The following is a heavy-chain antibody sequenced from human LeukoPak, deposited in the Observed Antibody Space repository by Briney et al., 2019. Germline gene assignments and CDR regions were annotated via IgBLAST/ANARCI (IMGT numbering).Heavy chain of an antibody. V-gene: IGHV1-3*01. J-gene: IGHJ4*02. Sequence: GASVKVSCKASGYTFTSYAMHWVRQAPGQRLEWMGWINAGNGNTKYSQKFQGRVTITRDTSASTAYMELSSLRSEDTAVYYCARDGYSSGWYVDYFDYWGQGTLVTVSS. CDR1: GYTFTSYA. D-gene: IGHD6-19*01. CDR2: INAGNGNT. CDR3: ARDGYSSGWYVDYFDY.